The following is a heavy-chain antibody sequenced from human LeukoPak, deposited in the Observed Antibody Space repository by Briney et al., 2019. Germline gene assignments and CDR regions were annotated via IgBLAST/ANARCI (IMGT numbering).Heavy chain of an antibody. CDR3: ARATSNVVVVPAAVDY. CDR2: ISSSSSYI. J-gene: IGHJ4*02. V-gene: IGHV3-21*01. CDR1: GFTFSSYS. D-gene: IGHD2-2*01. Sequence: GGSLRLSCAASGFTFSSYSMNWVRQAPGKGLEWVSSISSSSSYIYYADSVKGRFTISRDNAKNSLYLQMNSLRVEDTAVYYCARATSNVVVVPAAVDYWGQGTLVTVSS.